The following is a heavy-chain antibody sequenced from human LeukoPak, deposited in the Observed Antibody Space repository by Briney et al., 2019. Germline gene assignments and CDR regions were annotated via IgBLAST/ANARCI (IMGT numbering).Heavy chain of an antibody. D-gene: IGHD6-13*01. CDR2: ISAYNGNT. Sequence: ASVKVSCKASGYTFTSYGISWVRQAPGQGLEWMGWISAYNGNTNYAQKLQGRVTMTTNTSTSTAYMELRSLRSDDTAVYYCARDRGIAAAGTWLDYWGQGTLVTVSS. V-gene: IGHV1-18*01. CDR3: ARDRGIAAAGTWLDY. J-gene: IGHJ4*02. CDR1: GYTFTSYG.